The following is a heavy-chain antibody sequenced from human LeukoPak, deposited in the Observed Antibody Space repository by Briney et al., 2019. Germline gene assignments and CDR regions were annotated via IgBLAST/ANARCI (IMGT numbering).Heavy chain of an antibody. Sequence: GRSLRLSCAASGFTFSNYAVHWVRQAPGKGLEWVSVISYEGSKKYYADSVKGRFTISRDNSKNTVHLQMNSLSTEDTAVYYCAKDRAEATRRSLDYWGQGTLVTVSS. CDR1: GFTFSNYA. V-gene: IGHV3-30*04. CDR3: AKDRAEATRRSLDY. CDR2: ISYEGSKK. D-gene: IGHD1-26*01. J-gene: IGHJ4*02.